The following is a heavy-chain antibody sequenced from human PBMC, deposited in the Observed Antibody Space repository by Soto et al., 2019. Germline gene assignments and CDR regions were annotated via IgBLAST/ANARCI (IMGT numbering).Heavy chain of an antibody. CDR2: ISYDGSNK. CDR1: GFTFSSYA. Sequence: QVQLVESGGGVVQPGRSLRLSCAASGFTFSSYAMHWVRQAPGKGLEWAAVISYDGSNKYYADSVKGRFTISRDNSKNPLYLQMNSLRAEDTAVYYCARDPMGRYYGSGSSYFDYWGQGTLVTVSS. V-gene: IGHV3-30-3*01. D-gene: IGHD3-10*01. CDR3: ARDPMGRYYGSGSSYFDY. J-gene: IGHJ4*02.